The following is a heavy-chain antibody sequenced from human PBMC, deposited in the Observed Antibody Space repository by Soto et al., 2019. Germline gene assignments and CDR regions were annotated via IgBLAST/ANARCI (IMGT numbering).Heavy chain of an antibody. CDR2: INHSGST. Sequence: SETLSLTCAVYGGSFSGYDLSWIRQPPGKGLEWIGEINHSGSTNYNPSLKSRVTISVDTSKNQFSLKLSSVTAADTAVYYCARDHIWSGYYKMRWFDPWGQGTLVTVSS. V-gene: IGHV4-34*01. CDR3: ARDHIWSGYYKMRWFDP. D-gene: IGHD3-3*01. CDR1: GGSFSGYD. J-gene: IGHJ5*02.